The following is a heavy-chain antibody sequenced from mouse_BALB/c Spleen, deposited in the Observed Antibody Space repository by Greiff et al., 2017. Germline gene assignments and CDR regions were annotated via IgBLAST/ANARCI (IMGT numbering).Heavy chain of an antibody. Sequence: EVQVVESGGGLVKPGGSLKLSCAASGFTFSSYAMSWVRQTPEKRLEWVASISSGGSTYYPDSVKGRFTISRDNARNILYLQMSSLRSEDTAMYYCAREGITMDYWGQGTSVTVSS. V-gene: IGHV5-6-5*01. CDR1: GFTFSSYA. D-gene: IGHD2-4*01. CDR3: AREGITMDY. CDR2: ISSGGST. J-gene: IGHJ4*01.